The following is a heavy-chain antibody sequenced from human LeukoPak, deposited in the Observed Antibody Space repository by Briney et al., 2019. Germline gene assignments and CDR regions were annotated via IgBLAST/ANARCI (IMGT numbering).Heavy chain of an antibody. CDR1: ASTFSSYA. Sequence: LTLLCAATASTFSSYAMSWVRQAPGKGLDWLSAISGSGGSTYYADSVKGRFTISRDNSKNTLYLQMNSLRAEDTAVYYCAQRRGIAAAGNYFDYWGQGTLVTVSS. J-gene: IGHJ4*02. CDR2: ISGSGGST. D-gene: IGHD6-13*01. V-gene: IGHV3-23*01. CDR3: AQRRGIAAAGNYFDY.